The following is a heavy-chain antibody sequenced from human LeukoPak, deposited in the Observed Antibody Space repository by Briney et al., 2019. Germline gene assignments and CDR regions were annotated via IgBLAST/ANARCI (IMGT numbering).Heavy chain of an antibody. V-gene: IGHV3-53*01. J-gene: IGHJ4*02. D-gene: IGHD2-15*01. Sequence: GGSLRLSCAVSGFPVSSNFMSWVRQAPGKGLQSVSIMFSGGSTDYADSVRGRFSISRDSSQNTVSLQMNSLRVEDTAVYYCARDPGRSGGSCYSDYWGQGTLVTVSS. CDR2: MFSGGST. CDR1: GFPVSSNF. CDR3: ARDPGRSGGSCYSDY.